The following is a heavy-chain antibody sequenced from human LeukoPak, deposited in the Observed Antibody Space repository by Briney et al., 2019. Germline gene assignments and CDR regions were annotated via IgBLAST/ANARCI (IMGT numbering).Heavy chain of an antibody. V-gene: IGHV3-48*01. D-gene: IGHD6-25*01. CDR1: GFTFSSYW. J-gene: IGHJ6*03. Sequence: PGGSLRVSCAASGFTFSSYWMSWVRQAPGKGLEWVSNIGTSSTTIYYADSVKGRFTISRDNAKNSLYLQMNSLRADDTAVYYCARFAAGGSYYYYMDVWGKGTTVTVSS. CDR3: ARFAAGGSYYYYMDV. CDR2: IGTSSTTI.